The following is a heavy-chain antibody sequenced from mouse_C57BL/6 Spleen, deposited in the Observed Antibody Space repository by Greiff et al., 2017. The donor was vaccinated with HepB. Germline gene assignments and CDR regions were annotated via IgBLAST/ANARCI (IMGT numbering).Heavy chain of an antibody. J-gene: IGHJ4*01. CDR1: GFTFTDYY. CDR2: IRNKANGYTT. Sequence: EVQLVESGGGLVQPGGSLSLSCAASGFTFTDYYMSWVRQPPGKALEWLGFIRNKANGYTTEYSASVKGRFTISRDNSQSILYLQMNALRAEDSATYYCARYTPYDYHYYAMDYWGQGTSVTVSS. CDR3: ARYTPYDYHYYAMDY. D-gene: IGHD2-4*01. V-gene: IGHV7-3*01.